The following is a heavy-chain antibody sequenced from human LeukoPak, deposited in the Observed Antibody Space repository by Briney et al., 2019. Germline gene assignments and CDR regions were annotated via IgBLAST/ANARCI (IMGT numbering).Heavy chain of an antibody. J-gene: IGHJ4*02. D-gene: IGHD3-10*01. Sequence: GGSLRLSCAASGFTFSSYAMHWVRQAPGKGLEWVAVISYDGSNKYYADSVKGRFTISRDNSKNTLYLQMNSLRAEDTAVYYCARVRTYYYGSGSYPHDYWGQGTLVTVSS. CDR1: GFTFSSYA. V-gene: IGHV3-30-3*01. CDR3: ARVRTYYYGSGSYPHDY. CDR2: ISYDGSNK.